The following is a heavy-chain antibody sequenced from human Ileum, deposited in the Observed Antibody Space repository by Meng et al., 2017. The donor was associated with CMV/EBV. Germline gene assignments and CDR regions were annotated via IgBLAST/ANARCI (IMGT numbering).Heavy chain of an antibody. V-gene: IGHV3-11*04. CDR2: ITDTGSLI. CDR1: GFNFTVYY. J-gene: IGHJ4*02. D-gene: IGHD3-16*02. CDR3: VASSVIAPFY. Sequence: LSFAASGFNFTVYYWGWIRHAPGDGLEWISYITDTGSLIYYADSIRGRFTISRDNAKNALYLQMNSLRAEDAAVYYCVASSVIAPFYWGQGTLVTVSS.